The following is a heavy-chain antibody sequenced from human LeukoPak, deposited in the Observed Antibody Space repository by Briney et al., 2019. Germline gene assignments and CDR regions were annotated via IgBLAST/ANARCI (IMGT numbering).Heavy chain of an antibody. D-gene: IGHD3-22*01. J-gene: IGHJ3*02. CDR3: AREGSGSNAFDI. Sequence: RASVKVSCKASGYTFTDYYMHWVRQAPGQGLEWMGWINPNSGGTNYAQKFQGRVTMTRDTSISTAYMELSRLRSDDTAVYYCAREGSGSNAFDIWGQGTMVTVSS. CDR2: INPNSGGT. CDR1: GYTFTDYY. V-gene: IGHV1-2*02.